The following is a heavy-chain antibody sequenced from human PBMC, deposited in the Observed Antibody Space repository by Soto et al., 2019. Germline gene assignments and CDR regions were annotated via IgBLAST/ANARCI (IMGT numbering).Heavy chain of an antibody. Sequence: GGSLRLSCAASGFTVSSNYMSWVRQAPGKGLEWVSVIYSGGSTYYSDSGKGRFTIARDNSKNSLYLQMNSLRAEDAYVCYCARDRVFAGESGCCFDLWGRGTLVTVSS. D-gene: IGHD3-10*01. CDR3: ARDRVFAGESGCCFDL. V-gene: IGHV3-53*01. CDR1: GFTVSSNY. J-gene: IGHJ2*01. CDR2: IYSGGST.